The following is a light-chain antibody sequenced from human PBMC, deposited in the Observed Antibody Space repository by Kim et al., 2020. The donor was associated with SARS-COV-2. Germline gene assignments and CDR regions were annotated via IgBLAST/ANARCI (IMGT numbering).Light chain of an antibody. CDR2: QDT. Sequence: GQTATCTCVGDKMGSNYCSRYKQSPGQSPVVVIYQDTTRPTGIPERFSGSNSGNTATLTSGGAQAKDEADYYWQAWDSSPAVFGGGTQLTVL. CDR3: QAWDSSPAV. J-gene: IGLJ3*02. V-gene: IGLV3-1*01. CDR1: KMGSNY.